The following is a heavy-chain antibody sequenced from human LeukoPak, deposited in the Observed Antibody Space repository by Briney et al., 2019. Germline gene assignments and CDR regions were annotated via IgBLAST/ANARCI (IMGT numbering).Heavy chain of an antibody. CDR1: GGSVINTNW. J-gene: IGHJ4*02. Sequence: SEPLSLTCGVSGGSVINTNWWTWVRQPPGKGLEWIGEVHLDGRTNYNPSLESRLTMSVDVSENQVSLKLTSVTAADTAVYYCAREGGFYRPLDYSGQGTLVTVSS. CDR3: AREGGFYRPLDY. V-gene: IGHV4-4*02. D-gene: IGHD3-3*01. CDR2: VHLDGRT.